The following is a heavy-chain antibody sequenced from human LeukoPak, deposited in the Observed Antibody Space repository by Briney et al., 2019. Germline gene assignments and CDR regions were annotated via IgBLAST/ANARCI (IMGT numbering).Heavy chain of an antibody. J-gene: IGHJ4*02. V-gene: IGHV1-18*01. D-gene: IGHD2-21*02. CDR2: ISVYNGNT. Sequence: ASVEVSCTASGYTFTNYGISWVRQAPGQGLEWMGWISVYNGNTNYAHNLQGRVTMTTDTSTSTAYMELRSLRSDDTAVYYCARGPPLAYCGGDCYSYSVYWGQGTLVTVSS. CDR3: ARGPPLAYCGGDCYSYSVY. CDR1: GYTFTNYG.